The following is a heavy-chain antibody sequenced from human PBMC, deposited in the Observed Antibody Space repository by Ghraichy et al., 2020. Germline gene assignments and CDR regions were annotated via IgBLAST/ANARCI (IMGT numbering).Heavy chain of an antibody. Sequence: GGSLRLSCVASGFTFTKYAMTWVRQAPGKGLEWVSTVSGRGDVTYYTDSVKGRFTISRDNSKNTLYLQMNSLRVEDTAVYYCAKDGASIDPDFDYWGQGTLVTVSS. V-gene: IGHV3-23*01. CDR1: GFTFTKYA. CDR3: AKDGASIDPDFDY. CDR2: VSGRGDVT. J-gene: IGHJ4*02. D-gene: IGHD3-16*01.